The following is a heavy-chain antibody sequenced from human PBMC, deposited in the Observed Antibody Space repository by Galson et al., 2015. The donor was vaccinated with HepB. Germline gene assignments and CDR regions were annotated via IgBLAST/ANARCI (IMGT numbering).Heavy chain of an antibody. J-gene: IGHJ6*02. CDR3: VKDKRGCRRGWTSCYTGDFYYYGMDV. Sequence: SLRLSCAASGFTFDDYAMHWVRQAPGKGLEWVSGISWNSGSIGYADSVKGRFTISRDNAKNSLYLQMNSLRAEDTALYYCVKDKRGCRRGWTSCYTGDFYYYGMDVWGQGTTVTVSS. D-gene: IGHD2-2*02. CDR2: ISWNSGSI. CDR1: GFTFDDYA. V-gene: IGHV3-9*01.